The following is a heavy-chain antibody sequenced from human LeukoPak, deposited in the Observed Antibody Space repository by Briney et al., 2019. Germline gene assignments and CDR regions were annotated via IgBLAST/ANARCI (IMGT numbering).Heavy chain of an antibody. CDR1: GGSVSGNSAA. CDR2: TYYRSKWYN. Sequence: SQTLSLSCAISGGSVSGNSAAWSWIRQSPSRGLEWLGRTYYRSKWYNDYAVSVKSRITINPDTSKNQFSLQLNSVTPEDTAVYYCARDQYYFDYWGQGTLVTVSS. V-gene: IGHV6-1*01. CDR3: ARDQYYFDY. J-gene: IGHJ4*02.